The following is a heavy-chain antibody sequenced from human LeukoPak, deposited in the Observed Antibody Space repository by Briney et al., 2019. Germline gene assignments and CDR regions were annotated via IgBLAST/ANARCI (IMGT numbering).Heavy chain of an antibody. CDR1: GFTFSSYG. CDR2: ISAYNGNT. V-gene: IGHV1-18*01. CDR3: ARDDYGDCDY. Sequence: ASVKVSCKASGFTFSSYGVSWVRQAPGQGLEWMGWISAYNGNTNYPQKLQGRVTMTTDTSTSTAYMELRSPRSDDTAVYYCARDDYGDCDYWGQGTLVTVSS. J-gene: IGHJ4*02. D-gene: IGHD4-17*01.